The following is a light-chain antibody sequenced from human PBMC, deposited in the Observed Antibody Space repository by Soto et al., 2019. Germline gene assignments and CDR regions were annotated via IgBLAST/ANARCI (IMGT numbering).Light chain of an antibody. CDR2: DVS. V-gene: IGLV2-14*01. CDR3: ISFVSSSGLVV. J-gene: IGLJ2*01. CDR1: SSDVGKYNY. Sequence: QSALTQPASVSGSPGQSITISCTGTSSDVGKYNYVSWYQQHPGKAPKLMIYDVSNRPSGVSDRFSGSKSGNTASLTISGRQAEDEADYYCISFVSSSGLVVFGGGTTLTVL.